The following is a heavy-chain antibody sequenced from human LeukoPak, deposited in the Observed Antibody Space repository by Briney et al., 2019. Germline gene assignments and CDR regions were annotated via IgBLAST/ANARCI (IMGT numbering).Heavy chain of an antibody. CDR2: THYWHKWNN. Sequence: SHTLSLPHAISVDSVPRHCAAWEWIRQSPSRGLAWVGRTHYWHKWNNDYAVIVTSRIIIKPDTSKNQFTMQPNSVTPEDTAVYSSARGQAYSVVVPAAIYNWFDPWGQGTLVTVSS. D-gene: IGHD2-2*02. CDR3: ARGQAYSVVVPAAIYNWFDP. V-gene: IGHV6-1*01. CDR1: VDSVPRHCAA. J-gene: IGHJ5*02.